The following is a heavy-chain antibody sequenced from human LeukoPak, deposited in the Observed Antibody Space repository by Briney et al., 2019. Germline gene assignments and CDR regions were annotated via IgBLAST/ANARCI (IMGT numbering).Heavy chain of an antibody. D-gene: IGHD3-22*01. Sequence: PSETLSPTCAVSGGSISSSNWWSWVRQPPGKGLERIGEIYHSGSTNYNPSLKSRVTISVDKSKNQFSLKLCSVTAADTAVYYCAREWSAPGSSDSSGYSFDYWGQGTLVTVSS. J-gene: IGHJ4*02. CDR2: IYHSGST. V-gene: IGHV4-4*02. CDR1: GGSISSSNW. CDR3: AREWSAPGSSDSSGYSFDY.